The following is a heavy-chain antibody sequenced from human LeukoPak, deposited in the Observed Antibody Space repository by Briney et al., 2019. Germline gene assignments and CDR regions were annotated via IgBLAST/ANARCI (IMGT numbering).Heavy chain of an antibody. CDR2: IDGSDYNT. CDR1: GFTFSSYG. D-gene: IGHD6-19*01. CDR3: AKRGITVTGRGGTYMDV. J-gene: IGHJ6*03. Sequence: PGGTLRLSCAVSGFTFSSYGMSWVRQAPGEGLEWVSGIDGSDYNTYYADSVKCRFTISRDNSKNTLYLQMSNLRAGDTAVYYCAKRGITVTGRGGTYMDVWGKGTTVTISS. V-gene: IGHV3-23*01.